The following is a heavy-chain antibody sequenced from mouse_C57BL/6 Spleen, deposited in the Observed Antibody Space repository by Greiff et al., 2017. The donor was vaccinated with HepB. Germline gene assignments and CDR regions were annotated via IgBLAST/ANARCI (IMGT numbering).Heavy chain of an antibody. Sequence: EVKLMESGGGLVKPGGSLKLSCAASGFTFSDYGMHWVRQAPEKGLEWVAYISSGSSTIYYADTVKGRFTISRDNAKNTLFLQMTSLRSEDTAMYYCARGGYGSSYGAYWGQETLVTVSA. CDR2: ISSGSSTI. V-gene: IGHV5-17*01. CDR1: GFTFSDYG. J-gene: IGHJ3*01. CDR3: ARGGYGSSYGAY. D-gene: IGHD1-1*01.